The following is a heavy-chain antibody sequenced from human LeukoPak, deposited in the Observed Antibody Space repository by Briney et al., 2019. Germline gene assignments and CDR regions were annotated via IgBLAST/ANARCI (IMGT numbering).Heavy chain of an antibody. D-gene: IGHD3-22*01. CDR1: GFTFSSYA. CDR3: ARKKSSGYYYPFDY. Sequence: GGSLRLSCAASGFTFSSYAMSWVRQAPGKGLGWVSAISDSGGSTHYADSVKGRFTISRDNSKNTLYVQMNSLRAEDTAVYYCARKKSSGYYYPFDYWGQGTLVTVSS. CDR2: ISDSGGST. V-gene: IGHV3-23*01. J-gene: IGHJ4*02.